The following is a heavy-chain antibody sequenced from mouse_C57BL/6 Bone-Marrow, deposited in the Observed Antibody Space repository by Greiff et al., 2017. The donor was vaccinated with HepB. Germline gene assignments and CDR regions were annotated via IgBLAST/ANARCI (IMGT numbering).Heavy chain of an antibody. J-gene: IGHJ1*03. CDR2: INPDSSTI. Sequence: GIDFSRYWMSWVRRAPGKGLEWIGEINPDSSTINYAPSLKDKFIISRDNAKNTLYLQMSKVRSEDTALYYCARPLLTTVVPSYWYFDVWGTGTTVTASS. CDR3: ARPLLTTVVPSYWYFDV. CDR1: GIDFSRYW. D-gene: IGHD1-1*01. V-gene: IGHV4-1*01.